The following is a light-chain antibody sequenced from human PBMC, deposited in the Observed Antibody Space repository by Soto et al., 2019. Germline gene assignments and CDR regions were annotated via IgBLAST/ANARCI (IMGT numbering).Light chain of an antibody. Sequence: QSALTQPASVSGSPGQSITISCTGTSSDVGAYNYVSWYLQHPGKAPKLMIYEVNYRPSGVSTRFSGSKSGNTASLTISGLQAEDEGDYYCCSYTHRSTVVFGGGTQLAVL. CDR2: EVN. CDR1: SSDVGAYNY. J-gene: IGLJ7*01. CDR3: CSYTHRSTVV. V-gene: IGLV2-14*01.